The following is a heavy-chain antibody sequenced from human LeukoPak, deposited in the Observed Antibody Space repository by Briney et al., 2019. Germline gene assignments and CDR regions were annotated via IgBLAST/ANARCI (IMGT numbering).Heavy chain of an antibody. CDR3: ATHPISGYNFYLHAFDI. CDR2: FDPEDGET. D-gene: IGHD5-24*01. Sequence: GASMKLSRKASGFTFTGYYIHWVRQAPGKGLEWMGGFDPEDGETIYAQKFQGRVTMTEDTSTDTAYMELSSLRSEDTAVYYCATHPISGYNFYLHAFDIWGQGTMVTVSS. J-gene: IGHJ3*02. V-gene: IGHV1-24*01. CDR1: GFTFTGYY.